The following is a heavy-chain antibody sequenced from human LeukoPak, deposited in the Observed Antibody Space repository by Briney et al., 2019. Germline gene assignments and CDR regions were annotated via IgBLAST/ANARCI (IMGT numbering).Heavy chain of an antibody. Sequence: GGSLRLSCAASGFTFSDYYMSWIRQAPGKGLEWVSYISSSGSTIYYADSVKGRFTISGDNAKNSLYLQMNSLRAEDTAVYYCARSVPAAIQDGWFDPWGQGTLVTASS. V-gene: IGHV3-11*01. CDR1: GFTFSDYY. CDR3: ARSVPAAIQDGWFDP. D-gene: IGHD2-2*02. J-gene: IGHJ5*02. CDR2: ISSSGSTI.